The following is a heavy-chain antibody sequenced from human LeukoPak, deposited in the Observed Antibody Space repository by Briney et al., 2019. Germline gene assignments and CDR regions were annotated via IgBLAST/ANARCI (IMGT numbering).Heavy chain of an antibody. Sequence: GSLRLSCAASGFTFSSYAMSWVRQAPGKGLELIAAIHYTGSTYYNPSFMSRVTISVDTSKNQFSLKLNSLTATDTAVYYCARLPTGYPNWFDTWGQGILVTVSS. D-gene: IGHD5-18*01. CDR3: ARLPTGYPNWFDT. CDR2: IHYTGST. J-gene: IGHJ5*02. CDR1: GFTFSSYA. V-gene: IGHV4-39*01.